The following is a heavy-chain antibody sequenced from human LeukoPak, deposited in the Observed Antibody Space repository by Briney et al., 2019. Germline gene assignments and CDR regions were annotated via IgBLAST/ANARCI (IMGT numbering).Heavy chain of an antibody. D-gene: IGHD1-26*01. Sequence: PGGSLRLSRAVSGFTFDDYAMHWVRQVPGKGLEWVSGINWNSDSIGYADSVKGRFTISRDNSKNTLYLQMNSLRAEDTAVYYCARDKIVGATYFDYWGQGTLVTVSS. CDR3: ARDKIVGATYFDY. CDR1: GFTFDDYA. CDR2: INWNSDSI. V-gene: IGHV3-9*01. J-gene: IGHJ4*02.